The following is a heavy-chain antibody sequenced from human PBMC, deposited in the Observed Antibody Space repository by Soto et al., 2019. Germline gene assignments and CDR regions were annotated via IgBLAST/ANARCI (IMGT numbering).Heavy chain of an antibody. CDR1: GFTFTSDS. CDR3: ARGAALAGKLDL. V-gene: IGHV3-21*06. J-gene: IGHJ4*02. Sequence: KTGGSLRLSCEASGFTFTSDSITWVRRAPGKGLEWVSSISSHGRDIFYADSVKGRFTISRDNAKDSLHLQMNSLTGEDSAVYYCARGAALAGKLDLWGQGTLVTVSS. D-gene: IGHD6-19*01. CDR2: ISSHGRDI.